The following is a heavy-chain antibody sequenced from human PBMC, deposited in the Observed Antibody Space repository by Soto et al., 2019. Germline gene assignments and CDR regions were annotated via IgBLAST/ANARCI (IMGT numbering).Heavy chain of an antibody. CDR3: GRGQPGAARNEYYDYGMDA. CDR2: SYYSGST. Sequence: QVQLQESDPGLVKPSETLSLTCTVSGGSISSYYLSWIRQHPGKGREWIGYSYYSGSTNYNPSLKSRVTKPVDPAKNQFSLKLSSVPAADTAVFYCGRGQPGAARNEYYDYGMDAWGPGTTGTVSS. D-gene: IGHD6-6*01. CDR1: GGSISSYY. V-gene: IGHV4-59*01. J-gene: IGHJ6*02.